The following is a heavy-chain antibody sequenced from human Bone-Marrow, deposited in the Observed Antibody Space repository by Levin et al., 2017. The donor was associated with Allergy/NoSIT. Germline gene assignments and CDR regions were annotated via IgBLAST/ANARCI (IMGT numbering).Heavy chain of an antibody. J-gene: IGHJ4*02. D-gene: IGHD3-10*01. CDR3: ARSVDGEFDY. V-gene: IGHV4-59*01. CDR2: IFYSGST. CDR1: GGSISGYY. Sequence: SETLSLTCTVSGGSISGYYWSWVRQPPGKGLEWVGHIFYSGSTNYNPSLKSRVTISINTSKNQFSLNLTSVTAADTAFYDCARSVDGEFDYWGQGTLVTVSS.